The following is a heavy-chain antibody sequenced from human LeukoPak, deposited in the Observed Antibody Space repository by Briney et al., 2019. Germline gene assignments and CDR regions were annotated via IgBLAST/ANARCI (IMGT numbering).Heavy chain of an antibody. D-gene: IGHD6-13*01. CDR3: ARGVYSSSWSIDY. CDR2: INSDGSST. Sequence: GGSLRLSCAASGFTFSSYWMHWVRQAPGRGLVWVSRINSDGSSTSYADSVKGRFTISRDNAKNTLYLQMNSLRAEDTAVYYCARGVYSSSWSIDYWGQGTLVTVSS. CDR1: GFTFSSYW. J-gene: IGHJ4*02. V-gene: IGHV3-74*01.